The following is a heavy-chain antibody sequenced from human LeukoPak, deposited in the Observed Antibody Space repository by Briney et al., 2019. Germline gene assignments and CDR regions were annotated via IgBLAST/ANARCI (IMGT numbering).Heavy chain of an antibody. CDR1: GFTFSSYA. CDR3: ARGPHGGFVIIPTEF. V-gene: IGHV3-21*01. J-gene: IGHJ1*01. Sequence: GGSLRLSCAASGFTFSSYAMNWVRQAPGKGLEWVSSIDSSSSYIYYADSVKGRFTISRANAKNSLFLQMNSLRAEDTAVYYCARGPHGGFVIIPTEFWGQGTLVTVSS. CDR2: IDSSSSYI. D-gene: IGHD3-3*01.